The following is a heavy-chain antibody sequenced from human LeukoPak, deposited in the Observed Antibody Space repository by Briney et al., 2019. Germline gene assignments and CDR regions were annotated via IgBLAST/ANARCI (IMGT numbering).Heavy chain of an antibody. J-gene: IGHJ6*02. D-gene: IGHD3-22*01. CDR2: IDPSDSYT. Sequence: KPGESLKISCKGSGYNFTNYWIGWVRQMPGKGLEWMGRIDPSDSYTNYGPSFEGHFTISADKSISTAYLQWSSLKASDTAIYYCARLRGDYYDSEGAYYSYGMDVWGQGTTVTVSS. V-gene: IGHV5-10-1*01. CDR1: GYNFTNYW. CDR3: ARLRGDYYDSEGAYYSYGMDV.